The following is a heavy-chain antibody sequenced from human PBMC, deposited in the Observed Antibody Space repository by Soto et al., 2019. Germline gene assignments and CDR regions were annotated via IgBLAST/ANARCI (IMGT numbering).Heavy chain of an antibody. CDR2: IYPGDSDT. J-gene: IGHJ4*02. CDR3: ARHGAYCSGGSCYGHFDY. V-gene: IGHV5-51*01. D-gene: IGHD2-15*01. CDR1: GYSFTSYW. Sequence: PGESLKISCKGSGYSFTSYWIGWVRQMPGKGLEWMGIIYPGDSDTRYSPSFQGQVTISADKSISTAYLQWSSLKASDTAMYYCARHGAYCSGGSCYGHFDYWGQGTPVTVSS.